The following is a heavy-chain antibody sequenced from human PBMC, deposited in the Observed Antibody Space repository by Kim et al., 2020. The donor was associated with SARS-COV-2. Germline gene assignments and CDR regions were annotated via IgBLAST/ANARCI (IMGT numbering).Heavy chain of an antibody. CDR2: MNPNSGNT. V-gene: IGHV1-8*01. J-gene: IGHJ6*03. CDR1: GYTFTSYD. Sequence: ASVKVSCKASGYTFTSYDINWVRQATGQGLEWMGWMNPNSGNTGYAQKFQGRVTMTRNTSISTAYMELSSLRSEDTAVYYCARGGAELEVFYYYYYMDVWGKGTTVTVSS. D-gene: IGHD1-26*01. CDR3: ARGGAELEVFYYYYYMDV.